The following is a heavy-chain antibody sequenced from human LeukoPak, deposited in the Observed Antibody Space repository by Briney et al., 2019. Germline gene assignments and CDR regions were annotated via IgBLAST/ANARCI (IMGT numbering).Heavy chain of an antibody. Sequence: GGSLRLSCAASGFTFSSYDMHWVRQAPGKGLEWVAVIWYDGSNKYYADSVKGRFTISRDNSKNALYLQMNSLRAEDTAVYYCAKDGRYYDFWSGYLPLDYYYYMDVWGKGTTVTVSS. CDR3: AKDGRYYDFWSGYLPLDYYYYMDV. CDR2: IWYDGSNK. V-gene: IGHV3-30*02. CDR1: GFTFSSYD. D-gene: IGHD3-3*01. J-gene: IGHJ6*03.